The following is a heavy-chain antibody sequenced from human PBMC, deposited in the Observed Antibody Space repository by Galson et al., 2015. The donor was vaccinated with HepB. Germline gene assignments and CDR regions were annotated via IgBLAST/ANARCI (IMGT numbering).Heavy chain of an antibody. CDR2: ISWNSGSI. CDR3: AKGAAGNYYYYMDV. J-gene: IGHJ6*03. CDR1: GFTFDDYA. V-gene: IGHV3-9*01. Sequence: SLRLSCAASGFTFDDYAMHWVRQAPGKGLEWVSGISWNSGSIGYADSVKGRFTISRDNAKNSLYLQMNSLRAEDTALYYCAKGAAGNYYYYMDVWGKGTTVTVSS.